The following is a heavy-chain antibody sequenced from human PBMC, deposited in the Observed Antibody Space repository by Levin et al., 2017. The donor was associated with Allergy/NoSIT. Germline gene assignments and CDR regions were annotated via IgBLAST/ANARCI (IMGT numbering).Heavy chain of an antibody. CDR3: ARWRRGNYYDSSGPSFWFDP. J-gene: IGHJ5*02. CDR2: INPNSGGT. D-gene: IGHD3-22*01. CDR1: GYTFTGYY. Sequence: ASVKVSCKASGYTFTGYYMHWVRQAPGQGLEWMGWINPNSGGTNYAQKFQGRVTMTRDTSISTAYMELSRLRSDDTAVYYCARWRRGNYYDSSGPSFWFDPWGQGTLVTVSS. V-gene: IGHV1-2*02.